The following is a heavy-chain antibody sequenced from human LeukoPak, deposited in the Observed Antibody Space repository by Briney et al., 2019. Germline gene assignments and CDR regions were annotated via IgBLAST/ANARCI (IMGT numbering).Heavy chain of an antibody. V-gene: IGHV4-31*03. CDR2: MYCSGDS. D-gene: IGHD3-16*02. CDR3: ARELSGTNWFDP. CDR1: GGSISSGGYY. J-gene: IGHJ5*02. Sequence: PSETLSLTCTVSGGSISSGGYYWSWIRQHPGKGLEWIGHMYCSGDSYYNPSLKSRVTISVDTSKNELSLKLSSVTAADTAVYYCARELSGTNWFDPWGQGTLVTVTS.